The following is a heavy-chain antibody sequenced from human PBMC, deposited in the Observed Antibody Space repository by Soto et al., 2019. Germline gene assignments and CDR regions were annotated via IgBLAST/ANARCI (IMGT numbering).Heavy chain of an antibody. J-gene: IGHJ6*02. CDR2: ISSTSSAR. V-gene: IGHV3-48*02. D-gene: IGHD3-9*01. CDR3: ARDSDIYYGMDV. Sequence: PWGCLGLSCAASGVTFSVHSMNWVRRAPGKGLEWVSYISSTSSARYYADSVRGRCTISRDNAKYSLYLQMNSLTDEDTAVYYCARDSDIYYGMDVWGQGTTVTVSS. CDR1: GVTFSVHS.